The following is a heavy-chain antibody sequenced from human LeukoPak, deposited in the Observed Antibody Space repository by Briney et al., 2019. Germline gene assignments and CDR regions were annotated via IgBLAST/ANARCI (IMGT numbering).Heavy chain of an antibody. CDR2: IYPGDSDT. Sequence: GESLKISCKGSGYSFTSYWIGWVRQMPGKGLEWMGIIYPGDSDTRYSPSFQGPVTISADKSLSTAYLQWSGLTASDTAMYYCARARSPMYSSGWYQDAFDIWGQGTMVTVSS. J-gene: IGHJ3*02. CDR1: GYSFTSYW. V-gene: IGHV5-51*01. D-gene: IGHD6-19*01. CDR3: ARARSPMYSSGWYQDAFDI.